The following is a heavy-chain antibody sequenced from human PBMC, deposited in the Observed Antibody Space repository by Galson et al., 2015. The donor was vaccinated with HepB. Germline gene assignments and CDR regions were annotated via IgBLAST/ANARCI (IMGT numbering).Heavy chain of an antibody. Sequence: SLRLSCAASGFTFSDYYMSWIRQAPGKGLEWVSYISSSSSYTNYADSVKGRFTISRDNAKNSLYLQMNSLRAEDTAVYYCARDRGGFEETPIQWDYGMDVWGQGTTVTVSS. D-gene: IGHD2-15*01. V-gene: IGHV3-11*06. CDR1: GFTFSDYY. J-gene: IGHJ6*02. CDR3: ARDRGGFEETPIQWDYGMDV. CDR2: ISSSSSYT.